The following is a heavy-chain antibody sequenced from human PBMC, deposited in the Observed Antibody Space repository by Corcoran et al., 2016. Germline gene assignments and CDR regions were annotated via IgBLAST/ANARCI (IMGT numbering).Heavy chain of an antibody. CDR2: IYHGGST. D-gene: IGHD6-19*01. CDR3: AVLGSGWYDGWFDP. V-gene: IGHV4-4*02. J-gene: IGHJ5*02. CDR1: GGSISSSNW. Sequence: QVQLQESGPGLVKPSGTLSLTCAVSGGSISSSNWWSWVRQPPGKGLEWIGEIYHGGSTNYNPSLKSRVTISVDESKHQFSLKLSSVTAADTAVYYCAVLGSGWYDGWFDPWGQRTLVTVSS.